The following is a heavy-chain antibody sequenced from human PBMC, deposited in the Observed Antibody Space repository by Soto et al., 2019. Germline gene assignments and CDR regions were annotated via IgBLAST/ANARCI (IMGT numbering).Heavy chain of an antibody. J-gene: IGHJ3*02. D-gene: IGHD2-8*01. CDR1: GFTFSSYG. Sequence: PGGSLRLSCAASGFTFSSYGMHWVRQAPGKGLEWVAVISYDGSNKYYADSVKGRFTISRDNSKNTLYLQMNSLRAEDTAVYYCAKDTLNPIVLMVYASGAFDIWGQGTMVTVSS. CDR3: AKDTLNPIVLMVYASGAFDI. CDR2: ISYDGSNK. V-gene: IGHV3-30*18.